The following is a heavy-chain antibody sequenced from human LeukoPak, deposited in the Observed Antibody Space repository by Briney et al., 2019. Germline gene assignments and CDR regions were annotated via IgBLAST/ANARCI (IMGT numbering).Heavy chain of an antibody. D-gene: IGHD3-10*01. Sequence: SETLSLTCAVSGGSISSSNWWSWVRQPPGKGLEWIGEIYHSGSTNYNPSLKSRVTISVDKSKNQFSLKLSSVTAADTAVYYCARVGPHYYGSGSYIDYWGQGTLVTVSS. CDR2: IYHSGST. CDR3: ARVGPHYYGSGSYIDY. J-gene: IGHJ4*02. V-gene: IGHV4-4*02. CDR1: GGSISSSNW.